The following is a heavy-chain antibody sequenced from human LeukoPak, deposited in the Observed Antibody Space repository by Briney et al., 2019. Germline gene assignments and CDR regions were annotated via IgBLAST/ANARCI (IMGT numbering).Heavy chain of an antibody. J-gene: IGHJ4*02. V-gene: IGHV4-39*01. CDR3: ARLRGAMTPVTSDLDY. CDR1: GGSISGSSYY. Sequence: PSETLSLTCTVSGGSISGSSYYWAWIRQPPGKGLEWIGSGFYSGSAYYNPSLKSRVTISVDTSGNQFSLNLSSVTAADTAVYYCARLRGAMTPVTSDLDYWGQGTLVTVSS. D-gene: IGHD4-17*01. CDR2: GFYSGSA.